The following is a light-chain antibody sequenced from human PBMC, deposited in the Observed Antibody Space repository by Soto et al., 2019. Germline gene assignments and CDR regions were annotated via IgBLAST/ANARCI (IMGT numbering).Light chain of an antibody. V-gene: IGKV3-20*01. CDR3: RQYGDSPRT. CDR1: RSLDSGQ. Sequence: EIVLTRSPGTLSFSPGESATLSCRASRSLDSGQLAWYQQKVGRAPRLLIHDAFMRATGIPDRFSGSGSGTDFTLTIARLEPEDFAVYYCRQYGDSPRTFGQGTRLEI. J-gene: IGKJ5*01. CDR2: DAF.